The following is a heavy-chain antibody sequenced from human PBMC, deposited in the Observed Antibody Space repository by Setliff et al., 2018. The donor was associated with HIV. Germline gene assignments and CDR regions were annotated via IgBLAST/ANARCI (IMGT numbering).Heavy chain of an antibody. J-gene: IGHJ6*03. Sequence: EASVKVSCKASGYTFTSYGISWVRQAPGQGLEWMGWISAYNGNTNYAQKLQGRVTMTTDTSTTTAYMELRSLRSDDTAVYYCATLAGDYYYSGRGYYFMDVWGKGTTVTVS. D-gene: IGHD3-10*01. CDR2: ISAYNGNT. V-gene: IGHV1-18*01. CDR3: ATLAGDYYYSGRGYYFMDV. CDR1: GYTFTSYG.